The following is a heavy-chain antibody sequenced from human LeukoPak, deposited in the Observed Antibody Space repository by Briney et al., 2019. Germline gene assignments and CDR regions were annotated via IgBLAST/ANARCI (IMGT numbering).Heavy chain of an antibody. V-gene: IGHV3-21*01. CDR2: ISSSSSYI. J-gene: IGHJ4*02. Sequence: GGSLRLSCAASGFTFSSYDMNWVRQAPGKGLEWVSSISSSSSYIYYADSLKGRFTISRDNAKNSLYLQMNSLRAEDTAVCYCARDSWVTTADYWGQGTLVTVSS. CDR3: ARDSWVTTADY. CDR1: GFTFSSYD. D-gene: IGHD4-11*01.